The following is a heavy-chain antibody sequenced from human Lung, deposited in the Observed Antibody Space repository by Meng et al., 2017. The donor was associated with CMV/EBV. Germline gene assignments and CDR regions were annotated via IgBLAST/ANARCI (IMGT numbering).Heavy chain of an antibody. CDR3: ARQGDCTSTNCYGGLDY. V-gene: IGHV5-51*01. CDR2: IYPGDSDT. J-gene: IGHJ4*02. D-gene: IGHD2-2*01. Sequence: GGSLRLXCKGSGYSFTNYWIVWARQMPGKGLEWMGIIYPGDSDTRYSPSFQGQVTISADKSISTAFLQWSGLKASDTAIYYCARQGDCTSTNCYGGLDYWXQGTXVTVSS. CDR1: GYSFTNYW.